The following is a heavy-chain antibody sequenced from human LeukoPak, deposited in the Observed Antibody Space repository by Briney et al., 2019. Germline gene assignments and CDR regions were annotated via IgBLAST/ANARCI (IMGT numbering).Heavy chain of an antibody. CDR2: IWYDGSNK. D-gene: IGHD4-17*01. Sequence: GGSLRLSCAASGFTFSSYGMHWVRQAPGKGLEWVAVIWYDGSNKYYADSVKGRFTISRDNSKNTLYLQMNSLGAEDTAVYYCAKGKDGDFNFDYWGQGTLVTVSS. J-gene: IGHJ4*02. CDR1: GFTFSSYG. V-gene: IGHV3-33*06. CDR3: AKGKDGDFNFDY.